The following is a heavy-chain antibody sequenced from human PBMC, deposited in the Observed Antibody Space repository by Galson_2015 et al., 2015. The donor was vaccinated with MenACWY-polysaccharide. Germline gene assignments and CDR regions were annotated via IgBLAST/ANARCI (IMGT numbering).Heavy chain of an antibody. CDR1: DFSVTTSH. Sequence: SLRLSCAASDFSVTTSHMSWVRQTPGRGLEWVAALYSGGNTFYVDSVEGRFTISRDNSKDTLYLHMNILRAEDTGVYYCTKRARVVAAAWYGMDVWGQGTTVTVSS. CDR2: LYSGGNT. D-gene: IGHD2-15*01. V-gene: IGHV3-53*01. CDR3: TKRARVVAAAWYGMDV. J-gene: IGHJ6*02.